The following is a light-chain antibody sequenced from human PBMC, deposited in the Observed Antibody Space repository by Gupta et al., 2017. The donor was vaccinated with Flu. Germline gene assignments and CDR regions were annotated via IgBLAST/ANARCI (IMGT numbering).Light chain of an antibody. CDR3: SSYAGSDTWV. Sequence: QSALTQPRPVSWSPRQSGPISSTATSSDVGGYNYVSWYQQHPGKAPKLMIYDVSKRPSGVPDRFSGSKSGNTASLTISGLQAEDEADYYCSSYAGSDTWVFGGGTKLTVL. V-gene: IGLV2-11*01. CDR2: DVS. J-gene: IGLJ2*01. CDR1: SSDVGGYNY.